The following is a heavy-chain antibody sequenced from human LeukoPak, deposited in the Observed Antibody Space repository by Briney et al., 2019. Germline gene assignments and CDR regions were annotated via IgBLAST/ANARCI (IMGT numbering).Heavy chain of an antibody. Sequence: GESLEISCKGSGCRFTNYWIGWVRQLPGKGLEWMGIIYPGDSDTRYSPSFQGQVTISADKSISTSYLQWSSLKASDTAMYYCARQPTPNWFDPWGQGTLVTVSS. CDR1: GCRFTNYW. CDR3: ARQPTPNWFDP. V-gene: IGHV5-51*01. J-gene: IGHJ5*02. CDR2: IYPGDSDT.